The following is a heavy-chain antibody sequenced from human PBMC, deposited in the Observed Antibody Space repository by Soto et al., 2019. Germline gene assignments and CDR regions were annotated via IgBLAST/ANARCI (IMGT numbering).Heavy chain of an antibody. CDR3: ARDQGGEFLKGSGMDV. D-gene: IGHD3-10*01. Sequence: QVQLQELGPGLVKPSETLSLTCTVSGDSISRCYWSWIRLSPGKGLEWIGYIYYSGETNYNPSVKSRVTISVDRTKNQFSLKLSSVTAADTAVYYCARDQGGEFLKGSGMDVWGQGTTVTVSS. CDR1: GDSISRCY. CDR2: IYYSGET. V-gene: IGHV4-59*01. J-gene: IGHJ6*02.